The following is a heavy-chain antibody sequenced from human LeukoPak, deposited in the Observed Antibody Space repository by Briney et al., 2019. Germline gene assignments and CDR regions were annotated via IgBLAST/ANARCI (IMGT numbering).Heavy chain of an antibody. Sequence: PGGSLRLSCAASGFIFSDYYMSWVRQSPGRGLEWVSYISTGSTYTNFADSVKGRFTISRDNAKSSLYLQMNSLRAEDTAVYYCASGHFYNSGPFDYWGQGTLVTVSS. CDR2: ISTGSTYT. V-gene: IGHV3-11*06. D-gene: IGHD6-19*01. CDR3: ASGHFYNSGPFDY. J-gene: IGHJ4*02. CDR1: GFIFSDYY.